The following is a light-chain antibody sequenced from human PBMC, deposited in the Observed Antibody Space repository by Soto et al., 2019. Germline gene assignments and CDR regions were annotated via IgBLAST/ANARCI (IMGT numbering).Light chain of an antibody. Sequence: QSVLTQPASVSGSPGQSITISCTGTSSDVGGYNYVSWYQQHPGKAPKLMIYEVSNRPSGVSNRFPGSKSGNTASLTISGLQAEDEADYYCSSYTSSSLVVFGTGTKVTVL. CDR3: SSYTSSSLVV. CDR1: SSDVGGYNY. V-gene: IGLV2-14*01. J-gene: IGLJ1*01. CDR2: EVS.